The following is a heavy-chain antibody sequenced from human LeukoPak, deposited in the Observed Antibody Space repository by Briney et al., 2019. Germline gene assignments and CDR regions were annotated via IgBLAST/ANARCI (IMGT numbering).Heavy chain of an antibody. J-gene: IGHJ4*02. CDR2: INHSGST. Sequence: SETLSLTCAVYGGSFSGYYWSWIRQPPGKGLEWIGEINHSGSTYYNPSLKSRVTISVDTSKNQFSLKLSSVTAADTAVYYCARDSVRSSSSTFDYWGQGTLVTVSS. V-gene: IGHV4-34*01. CDR1: GGSFSGYY. D-gene: IGHD6-6*01. CDR3: ARDSVRSSSSTFDY.